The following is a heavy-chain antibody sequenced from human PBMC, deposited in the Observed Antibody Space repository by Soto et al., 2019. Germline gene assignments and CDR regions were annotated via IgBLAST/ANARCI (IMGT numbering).Heavy chain of an antibody. CDR1: GGSISSYY. D-gene: IGHD3-22*01. CDR2: IYYSGST. CDR3: ASYEDRSGYPGVFDY. Sequence: SETLSLTCTVSGGSISSYYWSWIRQPPGKGLEWIGYIYYSGSTNYNPSLKSRVTISVDTSKNQFSLKLSSVTAADTAVYYCASYEDRSGYPGVFDYWGQGTLVTVSS. J-gene: IGHJ4*02. V-gene: IGHV4-59*01.